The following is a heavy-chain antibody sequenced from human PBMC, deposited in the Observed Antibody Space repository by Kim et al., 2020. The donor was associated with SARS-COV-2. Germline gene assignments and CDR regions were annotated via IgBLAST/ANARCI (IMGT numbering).Heavy chain of an antibody. CDR2: ISSSSREI. J-gene: IGHJ4*02. V-gene: IGHV3-21*01. Sequence: GGSLRLSCAASGFTFSSYSMNWVRQAPGKGLEWVSSISSSSREIYYADSVKGRFTISRDNAKNSLYLQMNRLRAEDTAVYYCASAYSIGWAYFDYWGQGT. CDR3: ASAYSIGWAYFDY. D-gene: IGHD6-19*01. CDR1: GFTFSSYS.